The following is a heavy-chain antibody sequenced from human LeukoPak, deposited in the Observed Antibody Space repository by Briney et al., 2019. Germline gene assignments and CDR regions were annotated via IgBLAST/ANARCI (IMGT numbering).Heavy chain of an antibody. Sequence: AGGSLRLSCAASGFTFRSYWMYWVRQAPGKGLVWVSLINGDGSSTTYADSVEGRFTISSDSAKNTLYLQMNSLRAEDTAVYYCARDRILDYWGRGTLVTVSS. CDR2: INGDGSST. CDR3: ARDRILDY. J-gene: IGHJ4*02. V-gene: IGHV3-74*01. CDR1: GFTFRSYW.